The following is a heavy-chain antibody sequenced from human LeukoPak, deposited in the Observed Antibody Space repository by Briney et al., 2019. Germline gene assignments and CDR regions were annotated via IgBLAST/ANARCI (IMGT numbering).Heavy chain of an antibody. V-gene: IGHV4-39*07. Sequence: SETLSLTCTVSGGSISSSSYYWGWIRQPPGKGLEWIGSIYYSGSTYYNPSLKSRVTISVDTSKKQFSLKLSSVTAADTAVYYCARALYCRTTNCYAEHWGQGTLVTVSS. CDR1: GGSISSSSYY. CDR2: IYYSGST. J-gene: IGHJ4*02. CDR3: ARALYCRTTNCYAEH. D-gene: IGHD2-2*01.